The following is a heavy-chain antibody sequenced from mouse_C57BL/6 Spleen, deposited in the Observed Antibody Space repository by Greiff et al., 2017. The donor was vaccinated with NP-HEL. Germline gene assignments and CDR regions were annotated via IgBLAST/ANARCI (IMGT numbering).Heavy chain of an antibody. CDR1: GFNIKDYY. CDR2: IDPEDGDT. Sequence: LMESGAELVRPGASVKLSCTASGFNIKDYYMHWVKQRPEQGLEWIGRIDPEDGDTEYAPKFQGKATMTADTSSNTAYLQLSSLTSEDTAVYYCTGIYYYGSSYRNYAMDYWGQGTSVTVSS. V-gene: IGHV14-1*01. J-gene: IGHJ4*01. CDR3: TGIYYYGSSYRNYAMDY. D-gene: IGHD1-1*01.